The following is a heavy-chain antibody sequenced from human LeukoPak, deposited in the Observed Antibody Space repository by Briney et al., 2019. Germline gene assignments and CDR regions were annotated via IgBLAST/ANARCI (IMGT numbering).Heavy chain of an antibody. CDR2: IYTSGGT. D-gene: IGHD3-3*01. J-gene: IGHJ6*03. V-gene: IGHV4-4*07. Sequence: SETLSLTCTVSSGSISGYYWSWIRQPAGKGLEWIGRIYTSGGTNYNPSLKSRVTMSVDTSKNQFSLKLSSVTAADTAVYYCARVVVFGVVSSDYYYYYMDVWGKGTTVTVSS. CDR1: SGSISGYY. CDR3: ARVVVFGVVSSDYYYYYMDV.